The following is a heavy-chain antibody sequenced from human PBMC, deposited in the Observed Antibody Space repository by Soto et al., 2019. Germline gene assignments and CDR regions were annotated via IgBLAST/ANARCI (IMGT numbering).Heavy chain of an antibody. D-gene: IGHD6-13*01. CDR2: ISSSSSTI. CDR1: GFTFSSYS. V-gene: IGHV3-48*01. CDR3: ARTVIAAAGTFGY. Sequence: GGSLRLSCAASGFTFSSYSMNWVRQAPGKGLEWVSYISSSSSTIYYADSVKGRFTISRDNAKDSLYLQMNSLRAEDTAVYYCARTVIAAAGTFGYWGQGTLVTVSS. J-gene: IGHJ4*02.